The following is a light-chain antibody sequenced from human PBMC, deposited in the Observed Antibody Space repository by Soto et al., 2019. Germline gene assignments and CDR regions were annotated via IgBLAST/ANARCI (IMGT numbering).Light chain of an antibody. CDR3: SSYVGSYNCV. CDR1: SSDVGTYDI. CDR2: EGR. J-gene: IGLJ3*02. Sequence: QSALTQPASVSGSFGQSITISCTGTSSDVGTYDIVSWYQHHPGKAPKLIIYEGRKRPSGVSSRFSGSKSVNTASLTISVLHAEDEADYYCSSYVGSYNCVCGGGTKLTVL. V-gene: IGLV2-23*01.